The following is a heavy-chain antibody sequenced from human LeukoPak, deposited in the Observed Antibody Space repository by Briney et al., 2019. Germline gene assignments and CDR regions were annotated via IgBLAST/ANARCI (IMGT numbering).Heavy chain of an antibody. J-gene: IGHJ6*03. Sequence: ASVKISCKVSGYTFTDYYMHWVQQAPGKGLEWMGLVDPEDGETIYAEKFQGRVTITADTFTDTAYMELSSLRSEDTAVYYCAREPKPYYDFWSGGYYYMDVWGKGTTVTVSS. CDR1: GYTFTDYY. D-gene: IGHD3-3*01. V-gene: IGHV1-69-2*01. CDR3: AREPKPYYDFWSGGYYYMDV. CDR2: VDPEDGET.